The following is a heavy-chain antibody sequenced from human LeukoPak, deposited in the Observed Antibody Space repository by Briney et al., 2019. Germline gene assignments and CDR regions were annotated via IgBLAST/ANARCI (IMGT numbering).Heavy chain of an antibody. J-gene: IGHJ4*02. Sequence: GGSLRLSCAASGFTFSSYGMQWVRQAPGKGLEWVAVISYDGSNKYYADSVKGRFTISRDNSKNTLYLQMNSLRAEDTAVYYCEKVLRSKQLVLFDYWGQGPLVTVSS. CDR1: GFTFSSYG. D-gene: IGHD6-13*01. CDR3: EKVLRSKQLVLFDY. V-gene: IGHV3-30*18. CDR2: ISYDGSNK.